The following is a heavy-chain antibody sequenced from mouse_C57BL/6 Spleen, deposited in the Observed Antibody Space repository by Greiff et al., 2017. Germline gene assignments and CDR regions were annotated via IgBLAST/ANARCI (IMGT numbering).Heavy chain of an antibody. J-gene: IGHJ2*01. CDR1: GYTFTDYN. Sequence: SGPELVKPGASVKIPCKASGYTFTDYNMDWVKQSHGKSLEWIGDINPNNGGTIYNQKFKGKATFTVDKSSSTAYMELRSLTSEDTAVYYCARPPGGVRRGGYYFDYWGQGTTLTVSS. CDR2: INPNNGGT. V-gene: IGHV1-18*01. CDR3: ARPPGGVRRGGYYFDY. D-gene: IGHD2-14*01.